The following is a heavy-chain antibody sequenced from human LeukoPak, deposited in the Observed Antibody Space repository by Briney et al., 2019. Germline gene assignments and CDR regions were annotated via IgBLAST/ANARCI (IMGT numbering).Heavy chain of an antibody. V-gene: IGHV1-69*13. D-gene: IGHD2-21*02. CDR1: GGTFSSYA. CDR2: IIPIFGTA. CDR3: ASPPGGDWKYYYYYYGMDG. Sequence: ASVKVSCKASGGTFSSYAISWVRQAPGQGLEWMGGIIPIFGTANYAQKFQGRVTITADESTSTAYMELSSLRSEDTAVCYCASPPGGDWKYYYYYYGMDGWGQGTTVTVSS. J-gene: IGHJ6*02.